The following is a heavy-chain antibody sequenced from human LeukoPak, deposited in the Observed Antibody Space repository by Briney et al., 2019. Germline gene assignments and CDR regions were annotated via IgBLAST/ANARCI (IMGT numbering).Heavy chain of an antibody. CDR1: GYTLTELS. CDR3: ATPVFYGGNPPDAFDI. CDR2: FDPEDGET. Sequence: RWASVKVSCKVSGYTLTELSMHWVRQAPGKGLEWMGGFDPEDGETIYAQKFQGRVTMTEDTSTDTAYMELSSLRPEDTAVYYCATPVFYGGNPPDAFDIWGQGTMVTVSS. V-gene: IGHV1-24*01. J-gene: IGHJ3*02. D-gene: IGHD4-23*01.